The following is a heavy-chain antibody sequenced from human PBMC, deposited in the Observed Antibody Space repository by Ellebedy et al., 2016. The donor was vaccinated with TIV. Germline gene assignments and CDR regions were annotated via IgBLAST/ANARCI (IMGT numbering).Heavy chain of an antibody. J-gene: IGHJ4*02. CDR2: MRQDGREE. Sequence: GESLKLSCAASGFTLSTYWMNWVRQAPGKGLEWVASMRQDGREEYFVDSVKGRFTISRDNTKNSLYLQMNSLRAEDTAVYFCARENGYYFDYWGQGTLVIVSS. V-gene: IGHV3-7*01. D-gene: IGHD6-25*01. CDR1: GFTLSTYW. CDR3: ARENGYYFDY.